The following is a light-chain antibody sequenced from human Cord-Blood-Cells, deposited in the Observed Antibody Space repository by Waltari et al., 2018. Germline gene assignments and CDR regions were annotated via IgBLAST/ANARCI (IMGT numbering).Light chain of an antibody. CDR1: QSVSSY. CDR3: QQRSNWLT. J-gene: IGKJ4*01. V-gene: IGKV3-11*01. CDR2: DAS. Sequence: EIVLTQSPATLSLSPGERATLSCRASQSVSSYLAWYQQKPGQAPQLLIYDASNRATGIPARFSGSGSGTDVTLTISSLEPEDLAVYYCQQRSNWLTFGGGTKVEIK.